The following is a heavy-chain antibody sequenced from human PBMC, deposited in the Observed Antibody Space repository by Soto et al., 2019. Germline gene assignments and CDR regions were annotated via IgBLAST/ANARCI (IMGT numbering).Heavy chain of an antibody. CDR3: AKDLQASGYDWGYYFDY. CDR1: GFTFSSYG. D-gene: IGHD5-12*01. J-gene: IGHJ4*02. CDR2: ISYDGSNK. Sequence: PGGSLRLSCAASGFTFSSYGMHWVRQAPGKGLEWVAVISYDGSNKYYADSVKGRFTISRDNSKNTLYLQMNSLRAEDTAVYYCAKDLQASGYDWGYYFDYWGQGTLVTVSS. V-gene: IGHV3-30*18.